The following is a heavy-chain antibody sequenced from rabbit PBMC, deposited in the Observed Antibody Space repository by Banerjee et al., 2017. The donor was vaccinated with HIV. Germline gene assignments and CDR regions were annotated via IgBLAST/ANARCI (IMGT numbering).Heavy chain of an antibody. D-gene: IGHD4-2*01. V-gene: IGHV1S45*01. CDR2: IYSSSGIT. Sequence: QQQLVESGGGLVKPGASLTLTCTASGIDFSSYYWICWVRQAPGKGLEWIACIYSSSGITYYASWAKGRFTISKASSTTVTLQMTSLTAADTATYFCARGMDGLYAGFNLWGPGTLVTVS. J-gene: IGHJ4*01. CDR3: ARGMDGLYAGFNL. CDR1: GIDFSSYYW.